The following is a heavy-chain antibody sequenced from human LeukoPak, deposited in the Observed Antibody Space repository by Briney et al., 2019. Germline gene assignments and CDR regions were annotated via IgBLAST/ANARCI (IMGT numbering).Heavy chain of an antibody. V-gene: IGHV3-20*04. CDR2: INWNGGST. J-gene: IGHJ4*02. CDR1: GFTFDDYG. D-gene: IGHD3-10*01. CDR3: ARAGRYDKGRGDFDY. Sequence: GGSLRLSCAASGFTFDDYGMSWVRQAPGKGLEWVSGINWNGGSTGYADSVKGRFTISRDNAKNSLYLQMNSLRAEDTASYYCARAGRYDKGRGDFDYWGQGTLVTVSS.